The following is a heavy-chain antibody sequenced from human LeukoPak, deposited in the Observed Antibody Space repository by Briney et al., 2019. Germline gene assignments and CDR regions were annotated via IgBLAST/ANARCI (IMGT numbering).Heavy chain of an antibody. CDR3: ARDRYCSSTSCSNWFDP. D-gene: IGHD2-2*01. CDR1: GFTFSSYG. J-gene: IGHJ5*02. CDR2: IWYDGSNK. V-gene: IGHV3-33*01. Sequence: GRSLRLSCAASGFTFSSYGMHWVRQAPGKGLEWVAVIWYDGSNKYYADSVKGRFTISRDNSKNMLYLQMNSLRAEDTAVYYCARDRYCSSTSCSNWFDPWGQGTLVTVSS.